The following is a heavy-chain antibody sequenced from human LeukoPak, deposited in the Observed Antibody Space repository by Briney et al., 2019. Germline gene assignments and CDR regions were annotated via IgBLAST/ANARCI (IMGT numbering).Heavy chain of an antibody. CDR1: GFTFSSYG. V-gene: IGHV3-33*01. CDR3: ARDRNYGRPGYFDL. CDR2: IWYDGSNK. J-gene: IGHJ2*01. D-gene: IGHD3-16*01. Sequence: PGGSLRLSCAASGFTFSSYGMHWVRQAPGKGLEWVAVIWYDGSNKYYADSVKGRFTISRDNSKNTLYLQMNSLRAEDTAVYYCARDRNYGRPGYFDLWGRGTLVTVSS.